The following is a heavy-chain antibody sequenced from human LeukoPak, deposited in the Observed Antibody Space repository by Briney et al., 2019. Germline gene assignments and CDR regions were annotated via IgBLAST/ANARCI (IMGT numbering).Heavy chain of an antibody. CDR1: GFDFSSYG. J-gene: IGHJ3*02. V-gene: IGHV3-30*02. CDR2: IHYDSTTE. CDR3: ARDRDYDSRGAFDI. D-gene: IGHD3-22*01. Sequence: PGGSLRLSCAASGFDFSSYGMHWVRQAPGKGLEWVAYIHYDSTTEDYADSVQGRFTISRDNAKNSLYLQMNSLRAEDTAVYYCARDRDYDSRGAFDIWGQGTMVTVSS.